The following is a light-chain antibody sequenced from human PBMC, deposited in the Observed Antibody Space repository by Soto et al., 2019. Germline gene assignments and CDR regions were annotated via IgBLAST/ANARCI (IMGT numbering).Light chain of an antibody. Sequence: EIVLTQSPGTLSLSPGERATLSCRASQSVSSSYLAWYQQKPGQAPRLLIYGASSRATGIQDRFSGSGSGTDFTLTISRLEPDDFAVYYCIQYARSTPSTLGQGPKLEIK. V-gene: IGKV3-20*01. J-gene: IGKJ2*01. CDR1: QSVSSSY. CDR3: IQYARSTPST. CDR2: GAS.